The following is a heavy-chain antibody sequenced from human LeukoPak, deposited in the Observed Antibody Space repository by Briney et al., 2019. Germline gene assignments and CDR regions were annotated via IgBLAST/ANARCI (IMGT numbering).Heavy chain of an antibody. J-gene: IGHJ4*02. V-gene: IGHV1-18*01. CDR2: IRGSNGDT. CDR3: ARAPTTYNNAWGGY. CDR1: GYTFTIYG. Sequence: ASVTVSFKASGYTFTIYGITWVRQAPGQGLEWMGWIRGSNGDTNYAQKLQGRVTMTTDTSTSTAYMELRGLRSDDTAVYYCARAPTTYNNAWGGYWGQGTLVAVSS. D-gene: IGHD6-19*01.